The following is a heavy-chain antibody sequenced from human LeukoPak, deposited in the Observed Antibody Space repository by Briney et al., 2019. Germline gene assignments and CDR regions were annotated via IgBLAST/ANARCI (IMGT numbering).Heavy chain of an antibody. D-gene: IGHD3-10*01. Sequence: SETLSLTCTVSGYSISSGYYWGWIRQPPGKGLEWIGSIYDSGSTYYNPSLKSRVTISVDTSKNQFSLKLNSVTAADTAVYYCAKSNGYGLVDIWGQGTMVTVSP. J-gene: IGHJ3*02. CDR2: IYDSGST. CDR3: AKSNGYGLVDI. CDR1: GYSISSGYY. V-gene: IGHV4-38-2*02.